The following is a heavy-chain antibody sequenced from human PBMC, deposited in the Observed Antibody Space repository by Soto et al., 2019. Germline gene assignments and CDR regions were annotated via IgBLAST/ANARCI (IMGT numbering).Heavy chain of an antibody. CDR3: TTDTISPPPNIGGY. D-gene: IGHD2-15*01. CDR1: GFTFSNYA. CDR2: ISGSGGST. J-gene: IGHJ4*01. Sequence: GGSLRLSCAASGFTFSNYAVTWVRQAPGKGLEWVSTISGSGGSTYYADSVKGRFTISRDNSKNTLYLQMNSLRAEDTAVYYCTTDTISPPPNIGGYWGQGTLVTVSS. V-gene: IGHV3-23*01.